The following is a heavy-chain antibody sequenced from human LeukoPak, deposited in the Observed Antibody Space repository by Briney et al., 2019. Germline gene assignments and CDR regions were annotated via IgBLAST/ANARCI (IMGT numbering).Heavy chain of an antibody. CDR3: ARGSTHYYYYYMDV. D-gene: IGHD2/OR15-2a*01. Sequence: GGSLRLSCAVSGFTFSSYWMSWVRQAPGKGLEWVAHIKQDGSEKYYVDSVKGRFTISRDNAKNSLYLQMNSLRAEDTAVYYCARGSTHYYYYYMDVWGKGTTVTVSS. CDR2: IKQDGSEK. J-gene: IGHJ6*03. V-gene: IGHV3-7*04. CDR1: GFTFSSYW.